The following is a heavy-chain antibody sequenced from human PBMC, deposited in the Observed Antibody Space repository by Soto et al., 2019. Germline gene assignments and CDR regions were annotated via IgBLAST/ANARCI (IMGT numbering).Heavy chain of an antibody. CDR1: GYIFIHYY. D-gene: IGHD2-21*01. CDR3: ARSLLQGDF. V-gene: IGHV1-46*01. Sequence: QVQLVQSGAEVKKPGASVKVSCKASGYIFIHYYIHWVQQAPGQGLEWMAIINPNGGSTNYAQKFQGRVTVTSDTSTSTVSMELNSLGSDDTAVYFCARSLLQGDFWGQGTLVTVSS. J-gene: IGHJ4*02. CDR2: INPNGGST.